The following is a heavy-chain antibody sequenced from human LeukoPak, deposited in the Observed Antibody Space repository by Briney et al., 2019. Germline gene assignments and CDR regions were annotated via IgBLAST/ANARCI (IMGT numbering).Heavy chain of an antibody. CDR3: AREMRYSTGDY. V-gene: IGHV3-74*01. CDR2: INSDGSST. D-gene: IGHD6-25*01. CDR1: GFTFSSYW. Sequence: GGSLRLSCAASGFTFSSYWTHWVRQAPGKGLVWVSRINSDGSSTSYADSVKGRFTISRDNAKNTLYLQMNSLRAEDTAVYYCAREMRYSTGDYWGQGTLVTVSS. J-gene: IGHJ4*02.